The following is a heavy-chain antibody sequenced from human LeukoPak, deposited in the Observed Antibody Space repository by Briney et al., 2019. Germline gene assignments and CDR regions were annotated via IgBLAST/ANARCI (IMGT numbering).Heavy chain of an antibody. D-gene: IGHD4-17*01. J-gene: IGHJ6*02. V-gene: IGHV1-8*02. CDR3: ARAPTVTSYGMDV. CDR2: INPNSGNT. CDR1: GYTFTGYY. Sequence: ASVKVSCKASGYTFTGYYMHWVRQAPGQGLEWMGWINPNSGNTDYAQKFQGRVTMTRNTSISTAYMELSSLRSEDTAVYYCARAPTVTSYGMDVWGQGTTVTVSS.